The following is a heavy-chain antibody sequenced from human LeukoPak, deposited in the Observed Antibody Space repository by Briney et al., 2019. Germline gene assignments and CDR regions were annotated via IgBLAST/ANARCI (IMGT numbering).Heavy chain of an antibody. CDR1: GYTFTGYY. CDR3: ARGLGGWFGESPRAFDI. CDR2: INPNSGGT. D-gene: IGHD3-10*01. V-gene: IGHV1-2*02. J-gene: IGHJ3*02. Sequence: VASVKVSCKASGYTFTGYYMHWVRQAPGQGLEWMGWINPNSGGTNYAQKFQGRVTMTRDTSISTAYMELSRLRSDDTAVYYCARGLGGWFGESPRAFDIWGQGTMVTVSS.